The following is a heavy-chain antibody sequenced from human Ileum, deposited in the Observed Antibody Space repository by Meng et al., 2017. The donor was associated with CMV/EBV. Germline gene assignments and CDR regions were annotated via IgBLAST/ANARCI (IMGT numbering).Heavy chain of an antibody. D-gene: IGHD1-14*01. J-gene: IGHJ4*02. Sequence: QLWGAGLFKPSETLSLTCDVYDASFSDFYWSWTRHLPGKGLEWIGEIHPSGSTHYNPSLESRVSISVHMSNNQFSLKVSSVTAADTAVYYCARGQDNHKGGVHWGQGTLVTVSS. CDR2: IHPSGST. CDR3: ARGQDNHKGGVH. CDR1: DASFSDFY. V-gene: IGHV4-34*01.